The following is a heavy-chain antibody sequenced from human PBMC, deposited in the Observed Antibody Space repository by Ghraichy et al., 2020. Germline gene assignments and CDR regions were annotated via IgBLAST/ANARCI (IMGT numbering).Heavy chain of an antibody. V-gene: IGHV3-33*08. Sequence: GESLNISCAASGFTFSSYGMHWVRQAPGKGLEWVAVIWYDGSNKYYADSVKGRFTISRDNSKNTLYLQMNSLRAEDTAVYYCARDKLGYCSGGSCYPLDYYFDYWGQGTLVTVSS. J-gene: IGHJ4*02. CDR3: ARDKLGYCSGGSCYPLDYYFDY. CDR1: GFTFSSYG. CDR2: IWYDGSNK. D-gene: IGHD2-15*01.